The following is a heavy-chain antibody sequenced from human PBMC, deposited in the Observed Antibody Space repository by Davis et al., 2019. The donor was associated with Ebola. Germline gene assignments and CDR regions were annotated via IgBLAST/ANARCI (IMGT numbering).Heavy chain of an antibody. CDR2: ISSSGSTI. Sequence: GESLKIPCAASGFTFSDYYMSWIRQAPGKGLEWVSYISSSGSTIYYADSVKGRFTISRDNAKNSLYLQMNSLRAEDTAVYYCARDRPTKDYGEIYYYGMDVWGQGTTVTVSS. V-gene: IGHV3-11*04. CDR1: GFTFSDYY. CDR3: ARDRPTKDYGEIYYYGMDV. J-gene: IGHJ6*02. D-gene: IGHD4-17*01.